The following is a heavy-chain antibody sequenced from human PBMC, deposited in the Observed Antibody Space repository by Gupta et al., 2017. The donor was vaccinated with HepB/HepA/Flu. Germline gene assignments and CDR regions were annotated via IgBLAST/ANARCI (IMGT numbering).Heavy chain of an antibody. CDR3: ARKSSGGSAYYFDY. Sequence: EVRLVNSGGGVVQPGGSLRLSCAASGFTFRSYEMTWVRQAPGKGLEWISYINTSGSAKFYADSVKGRFTISRDNAQNSLFLQMNSLRAEDTGRYFCARKSSGGSAYYFDYWGQGIQVAVSS. CDR2: INTSGSAK. CDR1: GFTFRSYE. V-gene: IGHV3-48*03. D-gene: IGHD6-19*01. J-gene: IGHJ4*02.